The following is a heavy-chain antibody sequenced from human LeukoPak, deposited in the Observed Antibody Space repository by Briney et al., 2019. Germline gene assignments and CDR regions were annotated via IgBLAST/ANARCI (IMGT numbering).Heavy chain of an antibody. CDR2: IYSGGST. Sequence: GGSLRLSCAVSGFTVSSNYMSWVRQAPGKGLEWVSVIYSGGSTYDADSVKGRFTISRDNSKTTLYLQMNSLRAEDTAVYYCATTYYYDSSGYLDYWGQGTLVTVSS. CDR3: ATTYYYDSSGYLDY. J-gene: IGHJ4*02. V-gene: IGHV3-66*01. D-gene: IGHD3-22*01. CDR1: GFTVSSNY.